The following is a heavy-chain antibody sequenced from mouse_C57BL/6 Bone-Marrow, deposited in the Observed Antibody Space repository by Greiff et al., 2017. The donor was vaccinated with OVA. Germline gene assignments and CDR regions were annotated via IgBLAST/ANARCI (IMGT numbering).Heavy chain of an antibody. Sequence: EVQLQQSGPELVKPGASVKISCKASGYTFTDYYMNWVKQSHGKSLEWIGDINPNNGGTSYNQKFKGKATLTVDKSSSTAYMELRSLTSEDSAVYYCARQEFGTTVVANDWYFDVWGTGTTVTVSS. CDR1: GYTFTDYY. CDR2: INPNNGGT. CDR3: ARQEFGTTVVANDWYFDV. J-gene: IGHJ1*03. V-gene: IGHV1-26*01. D-gene: IGHD1-1*01.